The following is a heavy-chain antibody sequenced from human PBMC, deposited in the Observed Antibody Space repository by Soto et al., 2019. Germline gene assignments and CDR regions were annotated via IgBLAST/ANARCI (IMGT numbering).Heavy chain of an antibody. CDR3: ARLPNYELILDY. CDR2: IYYSGST. D-gene: IGHD4-4*01. J-gene: IGHJ4*02. CDR1: GGSISSSSYY. V-gene: IGHV4-39*01. Sequence: SETLSLTCTVSGGSISSSSYYWGWIRQPPGKGLEWIGSIYYSGSTYYNPSLKSRVTISVDTSKNQFSLKLSSVTAADTAVYYCARLPNYELILDYWGQGTLVTVSS.